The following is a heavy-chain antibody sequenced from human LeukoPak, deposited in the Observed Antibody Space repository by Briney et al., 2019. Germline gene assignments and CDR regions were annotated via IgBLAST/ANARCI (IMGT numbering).Heavy chain of an antibody. Sequence: GGSLRLSCPASGFTFSEYSMSWARQAPGKGLEWVSSISSSSDYIYYADSVKGRFTISRDNARNSLYLQMNSLRAEDTAVYYCARSRSVSNYKGMDVWGQGTTVTVSS. J-gene: IGHJ6*02. CDR2: ISSSSDYI. CDR3: ARSRSVSNYKGMDV. D-gene: IGHD5/OR15-5a*01. V-gene: IGHV3-21*01. CDR1: GFTFSEYS.